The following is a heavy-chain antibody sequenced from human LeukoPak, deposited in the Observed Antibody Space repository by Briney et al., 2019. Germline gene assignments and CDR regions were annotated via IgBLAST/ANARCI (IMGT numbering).Heavy chain of an antibody. CDR3: AKDRELLWFGESYDAFDI. CDR2: VSGSGGKT. J-gene: IGHJ3*02. V-gene: IGHV3-23*01. Sequence: GGSLRLSCAASGFTFSNYAMSWVRQAPGKGLEWVSTVSGSGGKTYYADSVKGRFTISRDNSKNTAYLQMNSLRAEDTAIYYCAKDRELLWFGESYDAFDIWGQGTMVTVSS. D-gene: IGHD3-10*01. CDR1: GFTFSNYA.